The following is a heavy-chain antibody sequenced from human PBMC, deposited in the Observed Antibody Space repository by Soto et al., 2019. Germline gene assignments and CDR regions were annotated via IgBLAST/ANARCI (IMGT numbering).Heavy chain of an antibody. D-gene: IGHD5-12*01. CDR1: GGSISSGGYY. V-gene: IGHV4-31*03. CDR3: ARVTYCGYDYHPYFDY. Sequence: QVQLQESGPGLVKPSQTLSLTCTVSGGSISSGGYYWSWIRQHPGKGLEWIGYIYYSGSTYYNPSLKSRVTISVDTSKNQFSLKLSSVTAADTAVYYCARVTYCGYDYHPYFDYWGQGTLVTVSS. J-gene: IGHJ4*02. CDR2: IYYSGST.